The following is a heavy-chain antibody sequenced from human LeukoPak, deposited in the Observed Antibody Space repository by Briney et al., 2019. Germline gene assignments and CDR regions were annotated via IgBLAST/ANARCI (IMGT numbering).Heavy chain of an antibody. V-gene: IGHV3-74*01. CDR3: ASGTYYDILTGGPTDY. D-gene: IGHD3-9*01. J-gene: IGHJ4*02. Sequence: GGSLRLSCAASGFTFSSYWMHWVRQAPGKGLVWVSRINSDGSRTSYADSVKGRFTISRDNAKNTLYLQMNSLRAEDTAVYYCASGTYYDILTGGPTDYWGQGTLVTVSS. CDR1: GFTFSSYW. CDR2: INSDGSRT.